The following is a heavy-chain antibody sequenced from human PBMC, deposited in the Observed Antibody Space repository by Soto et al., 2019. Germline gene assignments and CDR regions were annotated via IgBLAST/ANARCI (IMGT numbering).Heavy chain of an antibody. D-gene: IGHD3-3*02. V-gene: IGHV3-49*03. CDR3: SRSFLAATTENFDH. CDR2: IKTKTYGGTP. CDR1: GFSFGNYA. J-gene: IGHJ4*02. Sequence: GGSLRLSCTGSGFSFGNYAINWIRQAPGLGLEWVGFIKTKTYGGTPEYAASVKGRFSISRDDSKSIAYLQINSLEIEDTAIYYCSRSFLAATTENFDHWGRGSLVTVSS.